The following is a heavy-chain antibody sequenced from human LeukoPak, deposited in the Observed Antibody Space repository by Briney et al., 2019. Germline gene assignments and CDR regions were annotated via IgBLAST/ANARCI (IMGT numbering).Heavy chain of an antibody. CDR2: IYYSGST. CDR1: GASISGSGYY. D-gene: IGHD1-26*01. J-gene: IGHJ5*02. V-gene: IGHV4-39*01. CDR3: ARHGATYFDP. Sequence: SETLSLTCAVSGASISGSGYYWGWIRQPPGKGLEWIGNIYYSGSTYYNASLQSRVTISIDMSKNEFSLRLNSVTAADTAVYYCARHGATYFDPWGQGTLVTVSS.